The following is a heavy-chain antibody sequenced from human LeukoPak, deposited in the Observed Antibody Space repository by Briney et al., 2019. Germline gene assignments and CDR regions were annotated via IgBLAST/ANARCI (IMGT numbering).Heavy chain of an antibody. V-gene: IGHV3-74*01. CDR1: GFTFSSYW. Sequence: GGSLRLSCAASGFTFSSYWMHWVRQAPGKGLVWVSRINSDGSSTSYADSVKGRFTIPRDNAKNTLYLQMNSLRAEDTAVYYCASGVVISNSAFDIWGQGTMVTVSS. CDR3: ASGVVISNSAFDI. CDR2: INSDGSST. D-gene: IGHD2-2*01. J-gene: IGHJ3*02.